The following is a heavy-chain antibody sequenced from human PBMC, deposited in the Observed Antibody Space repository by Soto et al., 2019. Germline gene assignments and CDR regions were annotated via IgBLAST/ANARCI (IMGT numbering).Heavy chain of an antibody. CDR3: ASIGAGYCSGGSCYSDYFDY. CDR1: GGTFSSYA. Sequence: GASVKVSCKASGGTFSSYAISWVRQAPGQGLEWMGGIIPIFGTANYAQKFQGRVTITADESTSTAYMELSSLRSEDTAVYYCASIGAGYCSGGSCYSDYFDYWGQGTLVTVSS. CDR2: IIPIFGTA. D-gene: IGHD2-15*01. V-gene: IGHV1-69*13. J-gene: IGHJ4*02.